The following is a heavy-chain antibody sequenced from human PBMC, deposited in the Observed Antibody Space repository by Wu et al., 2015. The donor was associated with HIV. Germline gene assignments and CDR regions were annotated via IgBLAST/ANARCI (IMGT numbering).Heavy chain of an antibody. V-gene: IGHV1-8*02. Sequence: QVQLLQSGAAVRKPGASVKVSCKVSGYTFNIFNINWVRQISGLGLEWMGWMNPKSGSAAYSQKFQGRISMTRDSSISTAYLEVNSLTSEDTAVYFCVESGSPDDFRGNMEYFQYWGQGTLVTVSS. CDR3: VESGSPDDFRGNMEYFQY. CDR2: MNPKSGSA. J-gene: IGHJ1*01. D-gene: IGHD1-26*01. CDR1: GYTFNIFN.